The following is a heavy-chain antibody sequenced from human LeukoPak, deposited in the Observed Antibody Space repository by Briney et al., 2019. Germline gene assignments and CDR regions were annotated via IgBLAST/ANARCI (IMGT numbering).Heavy chain of an antibody. CDR3: ARDPLYYYDSSGYPNFDY. Sequence: GGSLRLSCAASGFTFSSYWMSWVGQAPGEGLEWVATIKQDGSVKYYVDSVKCRFSISRDHAKNSLYLQMNSLRAEDTAVYYCARDPLYYYDSSGYPNFDYWGQGTLVTVSS. D-gene: IGHD3-22*01. CDR1: GFTFSSYW. J-gene: IGHJ4*02. CDR2: IKQDGSVK. V-gene: IGHV3-7*01.